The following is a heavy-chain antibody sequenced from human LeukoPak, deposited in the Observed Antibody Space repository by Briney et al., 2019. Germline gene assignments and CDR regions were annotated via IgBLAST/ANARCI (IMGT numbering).Heavy chain of an antibody. Sequence: GGSLRLSCAASGFTFSSYSMNWVRQAPGKGLEYVSAISSNGGSTNYANSVKGRFTISRDNSKNTLYLQMGSLRTEDMAVYYCARVSSGWYGYWGQGTLVTVSS. CDR2: ISSNGGST. D-gene: IGHD6-19*01. J-gene: IGHJ1*01. V-gene: IGHV3-64*01. CDR3: ARVSSGWYGY. CDR1: GFTFSSYS.